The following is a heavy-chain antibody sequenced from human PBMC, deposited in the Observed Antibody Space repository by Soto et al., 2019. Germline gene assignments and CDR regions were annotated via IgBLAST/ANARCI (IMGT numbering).Heavy chain of an antibody. CDR3: ARDRSDSSGLYFDY. J-gene: IGHJ4*02. Sequence: ASETLSLTCTVSGGSISSGGYSWSWIRQPPGKGLEWIGYIYHSGSTYYNPSLKSRVTISVDRSKNQFSLKLSSVTAADTAVYYCARDRSDSSGLYFDYWGQGTLVTVSS. V-gene: IGHV4-30-2*01. CDR2: IYHSGST. D-gene: IGHD3-22*01. CDR1: GGSISSGGYS.